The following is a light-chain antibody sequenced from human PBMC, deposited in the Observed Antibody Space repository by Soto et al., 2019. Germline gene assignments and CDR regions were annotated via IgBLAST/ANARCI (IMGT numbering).Light chain of an antibody. Sequence: EILLTQSPGTLSLSPGERATLSCRASQSVRSNYLAWYQQKPGQAPSLLIYGASGRATGIPDRFSGSGSGTDFTLTISRLEPEDFAVYYCQQYGSSPYTFGQGTKLEI. CDR3: QQYGSSPYT. J-gene: IGKJ2*01. CDR2: GAS. V-gene: IGKV3-20*01. CDR1: QSVRSNY.